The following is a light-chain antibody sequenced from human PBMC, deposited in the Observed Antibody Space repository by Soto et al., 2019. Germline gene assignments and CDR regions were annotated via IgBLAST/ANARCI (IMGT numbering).Light chain of an antibody. CDR3: LSYAGTFTYV. J-gene: IGLJ1*01. CDR1: SSDVGTYSY. CDR2: DVY. V-gene: IGLV2-11*01. Sequence: QSALTQPRSVAASPGQSVTISCTGTSSDVGTYSYVSWYQQHPGKPPKLMIFDVYKRPSGVPDRFSGSKSGNTAYLTLSGIQAEDEADYLCLSYAGTFTYVFADGTKVTVL.